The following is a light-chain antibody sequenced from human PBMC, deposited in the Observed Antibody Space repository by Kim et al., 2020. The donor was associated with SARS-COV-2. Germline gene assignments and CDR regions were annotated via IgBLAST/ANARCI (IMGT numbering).Light chain of an antibody. CDR3: SSYSSANFAV. V-gene: IGLV2-14*03. Sequence: GQSITISRTGTSTDIGGYDYVSWYQQHPGKAPKLIIYAVTQRPSGVSNHFSASKFANTASLTISGLRAEDEADYYCSSYSSANFAVFGGGTQLTVL. CDR2: AVT. CDR1: STDIGGYDY. J-gene: IGLJ2*01.